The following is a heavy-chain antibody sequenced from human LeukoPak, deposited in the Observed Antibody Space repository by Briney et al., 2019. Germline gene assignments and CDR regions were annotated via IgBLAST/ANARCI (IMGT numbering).Heavy chain of an antibody. J-gene: IGHJ4*02. CDR1: GFTFSRFG. CDR2: FDGNADGT. CDR3: AKPRIIGLGWAQFDY. V-gene: IGHV3-23*01. D-gene: IGHD2-15*01. Sequence: GGSLRLSCVTSGFTFSRFGMIWVRQPPGKGLEWVASFDGNADGTYYADSVKGRCTISRDNSKNTLYLQMNSLRAEDTAIYYCAKPRIIGLGWAQFDYWGQGSLVTVSS.